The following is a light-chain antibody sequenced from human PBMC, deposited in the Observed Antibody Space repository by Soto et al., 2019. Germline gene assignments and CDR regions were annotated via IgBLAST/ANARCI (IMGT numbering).Light chain of an antibody. Sequence: EIVLTQSPGTLSLSPGERATLSCRASQSVSSSYLAWYQQKPGQAPRLLIYGASRRATGIPDRFSGSGSGTDFTLTISRLEPEEFAGYYCQQSSSSPSAYTFGPGTKLEIK. CDR1: QSVSSSY. CDR3: QQSSSSPSAYT. J-gene: IGKJ2*01. V-gene: IGKV3-20*01. CDR2: GAS.